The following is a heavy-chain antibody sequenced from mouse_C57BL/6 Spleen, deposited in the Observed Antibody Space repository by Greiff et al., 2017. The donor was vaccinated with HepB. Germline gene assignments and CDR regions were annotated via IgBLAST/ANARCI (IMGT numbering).Heavy chain of an antibody. CDR1: GYAFSSYW. D-gene: IGHD2-3*01. CDR2: IYPGDGDT. CDR3: ARSDDGYYLFAY. Sequence: QVQLKESGAELVKPGASVKISCKASGYAFSSYWMNWVKQRPGKGLEWIGQIYPGDGDTNYNGKFKGKATLTADKSSSTAYMQLSSLTSEDSAVYFCARSDDGYYLFAYWGQGTLVTVSA. J-gene: IGHJ3*01. V-gene: IGHV1-80*01.